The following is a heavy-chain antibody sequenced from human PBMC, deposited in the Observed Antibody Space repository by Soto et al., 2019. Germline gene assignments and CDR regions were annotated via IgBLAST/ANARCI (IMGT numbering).Heavy chain of an antibody. CDR2: ISGSGGST. Sequence: GGSLRLSCAASGFTFSSYAMSWVRQAPGKGLEWVSAISGSGGSTYYADSVKGRFTISRDNSKNTLYLQMNSLRAEDTAVYYCAKDRDSSGYYYLSYFDLWGRGTLVTVSS. CDR1: GFTFSSYA. J-gene: IGHJ2*01. D-gene: IGHD3-22*01. CDR3: AKDRDSSGYYYLSYFDL. V-gene: IGHV3-23*01.